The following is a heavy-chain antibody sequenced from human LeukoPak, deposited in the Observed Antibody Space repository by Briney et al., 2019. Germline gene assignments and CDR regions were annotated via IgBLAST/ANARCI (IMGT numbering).Heavy chain of an antibody. J-gene: IGHJ5*02. Sequence: SVKVSCKASGGTFSSYAISWVRQAPGQGLEWMGGIIPIFGTANYALKFQGRVTITADESTSTAYMELSSLRSEDTAVYYCARDSDTAMVMRINAYNWFDPWGQGTLVTVSS. CDR3: ARDSDTAMVMRINAYNWFDP. CDR1: GGTFSSYA. D-gene: IGHD5-18*01. V-gene: IGHV1-69*13. CDR2: IIPIFGTA.